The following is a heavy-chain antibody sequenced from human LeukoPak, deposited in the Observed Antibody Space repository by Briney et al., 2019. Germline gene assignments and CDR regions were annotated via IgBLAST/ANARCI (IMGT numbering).Heavy chain of an antibody. CDR1: GASVSSGSYY. Sequence: SETLSLTCAVSGASVSSGSYYWSWIRQPPGKGLEWIGYIYYSGSTNYNPSLKSRVTISVDTSKNQFSLKLSSVTAADTAVYYCARGSRGYSYGWGQGTLVTVSS. V-gene: IGHV4-61*01. CDR2: IYYSGST. J-gene: IGHJ4*02. CDR3: ARGSRGYSYG. D-gene: IGHD5-18*01.